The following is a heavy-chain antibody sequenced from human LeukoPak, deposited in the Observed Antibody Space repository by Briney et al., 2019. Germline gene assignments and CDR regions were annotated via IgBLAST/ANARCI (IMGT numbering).Heavy chain of an antibody. CDR2: INPNSGGT. Sequence: ASVKVSCKASGYTFTGYYMHWVRQAPGQGLEWMGRINPNSGGTNYAQKFQGRVTMTRDTSISTAYMELSRLRSDDTAVYYCARDLAYYDSSGSLDYCGQGSLVTVSS. J-gene: IGHJ4*02. CDR1: GYTFTGYY. V-gene: IGHV1-2*06. D-gene: IGHD3-22*01. CDR3: ARDLAYYDSSGSLDY.